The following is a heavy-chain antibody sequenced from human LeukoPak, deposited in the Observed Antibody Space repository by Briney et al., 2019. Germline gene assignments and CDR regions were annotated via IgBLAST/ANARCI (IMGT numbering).Heavy chain of an antibody. CDR3: ARDRTLGYCSSTSCYYYFDY. CDR1: GYTFTSYY. V-gene: IGHV1-46*01. Sequence: ASVKVSCKASGYTFTSYYMHWVRQAPGQGLEWMGIINPSGGSTSYAQKYKGRVIMTRDTSTSTVYMELSSLRSEDTAVYYCARDRTLGYCSSTSCYYYFDYWGQGTLVTVSS. J-gene: IGHJ4*02. CDR2: INPSGGST. D-gene: IGHD2-2*01.